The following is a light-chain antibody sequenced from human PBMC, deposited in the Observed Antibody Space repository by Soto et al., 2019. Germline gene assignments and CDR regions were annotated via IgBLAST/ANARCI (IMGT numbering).Light chain of an antibody. CDR2: AAS. CDR3: FQESFCPRT. J-gene: IGKJ1*01. V-gene: IGKV1-6*01. CDR1: RGIERD. Sequence: AVQMTQSPSSLSASVGDRVTITCRASRGIERDLAWYQQKPGAAPKLLIFAASRLESGVPSRFSGSGSGTDFTLTISSLQPEDFATYYGFQESFCPRTFGQGTKVEV.